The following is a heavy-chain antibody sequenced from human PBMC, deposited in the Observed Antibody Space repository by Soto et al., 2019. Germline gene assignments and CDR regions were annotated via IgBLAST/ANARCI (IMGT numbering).Heavy chain of an antibody. D-gene: IGHD3-22*01. Sequence: ASVKVSCKASGYTFTGYYMHLVRQVPGQGLEWMGWINPNSGGTNYAQKFQGRVTMTMDTSIRTAYIELSRLRSDYTAVYYCAISRYYYDSSGYYYWGQGTLVTVSS. CDR1: GYTFTGYY. CDR2: INPNSGGT. V-gene: IGHV1-2*02. CDR3: AISRYYYDSSGYYY. J-gene: IGHJ4*02.